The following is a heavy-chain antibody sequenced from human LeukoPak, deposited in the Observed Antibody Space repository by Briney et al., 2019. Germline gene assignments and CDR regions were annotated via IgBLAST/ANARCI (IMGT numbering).Heavy chain of an antibody. CDR3: TKALAVAADY. V-gene: IGHV3-30*02. J-gene: IGHJ4*02. Sequence: PGGSLRLSCAASGFTFSSYGMHWVRQAPGKGLEWVAFIRYDGSNKYYADSVKGRFTISRDNSKNTLYLQMNSLRAEDTAVYYCTKALAVAADYWGQGTLVTVSS. D-gene: IGHD6-19*01. CDR1: GFTFSSYG. CDR2: IRYDGSNK.